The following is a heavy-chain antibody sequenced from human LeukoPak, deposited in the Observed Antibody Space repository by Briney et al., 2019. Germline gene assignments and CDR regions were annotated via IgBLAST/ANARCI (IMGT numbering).Heavy chain of an antibody. CDR2: IYYSGST. D-gene: IGHD6-19*01. CDR3: AREAQWLDWFDP. J-gene: IGHJ5*02. Sequence: SETLSLTCTVSGGSISSSSYYWGWIRQPPGKGLEWIGSIYYSGSTYYNPSLKSRVTISVDTSKNQLSLKLSSVTAADTAVYYCAREAQWLDWFDPWGQGTLVTVSS. CDR1: GGSISSSSYY. V-gene: IGHV4-39*07.